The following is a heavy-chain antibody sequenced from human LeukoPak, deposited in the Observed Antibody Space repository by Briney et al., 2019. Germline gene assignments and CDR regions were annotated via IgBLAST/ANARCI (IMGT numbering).Heavy chain of an antibody. D-gene: IGHD6-13*01. V-gene: IGHV3-7*01. CDR1: GFTFSSYW. CDR2: IKQDGSEK. CDR3: ARGGAAGSFCFDY. Sequence: GGSPRLSCAASGFTFSSYWMSWVREAPGKGLEGVANIKQDGSEKYYVDYVKGRFTISRDNAKNSLYLQMNSLRAEDTAVYYRARGGAAGSFCFDYWGQGTLGTVSS. J-gene: IGHJ4*02.